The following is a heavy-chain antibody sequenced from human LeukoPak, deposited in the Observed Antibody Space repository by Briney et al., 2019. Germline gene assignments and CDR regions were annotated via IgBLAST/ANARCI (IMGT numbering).Heavy chain of an antibody. CDR2: TYYSGST. Sequence: SETLSLTCTVSGGSISSYYWSWIRQPPGKGLEWIGYTYYSGSTNYNPSLKSRVTISVDTSKNQFSLKLSSVTAADTAVYYCARGVKEYSSLAGFDPWGQGTLVTVSS. CDR1: GGSISSYY. V-gene: IGHV4-59*01. J-gene: IGHJ5*02. D-gene: IGHD6-6*01. CDR3: ARGVKEYSSLAGFDP.